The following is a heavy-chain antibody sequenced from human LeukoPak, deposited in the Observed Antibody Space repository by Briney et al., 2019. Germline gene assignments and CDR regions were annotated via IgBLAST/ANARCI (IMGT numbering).Heavy chain of an antibody. D-gene: IGHD1-26*01. J-gene: IGHJ4*02. CDR3: ARSSLVGATGY. Sequence: SETLSLTCAVYGGSFSGYYWSWIRQPPGKGLEWIGEINHSGSTNYNPSLRSRVTISVDTSKNQFSLKLSSVTAADTAVYYCARSSLVGATGYWGQGTLVTVSS. V-gene: IGHV4-34*01. CDR2: INHSGST. CDR1: GGSFSGYY.